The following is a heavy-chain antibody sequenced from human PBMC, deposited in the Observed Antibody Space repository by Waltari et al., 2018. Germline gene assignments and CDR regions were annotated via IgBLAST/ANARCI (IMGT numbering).Heavy chain of an antibody. D-gene: IGHD6-19*01. J-gene: IGHJ3*02. CDR2: INNSGTT. CDR3: ANSRKYSSGWLNAFNI. V-gene: IGHV4-34*02. Sequence: QVQLQQWGAGLLKPSETLSLTCAVYGGSFSAYYWSWIRQPPGKGLERIGEINNSGTTNYHPTLKRRVTISIDTSMNQFSLKLTSVTAADTAMYFCANSRKYSSGWLNAFNIWGQGTMVTVSS. CDR1: GGSFSAYY.